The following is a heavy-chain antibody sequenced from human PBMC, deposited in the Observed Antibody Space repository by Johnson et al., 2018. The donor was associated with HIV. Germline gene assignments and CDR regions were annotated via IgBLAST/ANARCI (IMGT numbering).Heavy chain of an antibody. J-gene: IGHJ3*02. V-gene: IGHV3-23*04. CDR3: AKAFSTFHDAFDI. CDR2: TTPSGGGT. Sequence: MQLVESGGGLVQPGGSLRLSCAASGFTFSSYAMSWVRQAPGKGLEWVSATTPSGGGTYYADSVKGRFTISRDNSKNTLFLQMNSLRAEDTAVYFCAKAFSTFHDAFDIWGQGTIVTVSS. D-gene: IGHD2/OR15-2a*01. CDR1: GFTFSSYA.